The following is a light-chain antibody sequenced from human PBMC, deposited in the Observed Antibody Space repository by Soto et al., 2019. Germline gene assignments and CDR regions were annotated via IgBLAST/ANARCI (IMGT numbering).Light chain of an antibody. Sequence: QSALTQPPSASGSPGQSVTISCTGTSSDVGTHNYVSWYQQQAGKAPKLVIYEGTKRPSGVPDRFSGSKSANTTSLTVSWLQAEDEADYYCSSFASSNTWVFGGGTKLTVL. CDR2: EGT. V-gene: IGLV2-8*01. J-gene: IGLJ3*02. CDR1: SSDVGTHNY. CDR3: SSFASSNTWV.